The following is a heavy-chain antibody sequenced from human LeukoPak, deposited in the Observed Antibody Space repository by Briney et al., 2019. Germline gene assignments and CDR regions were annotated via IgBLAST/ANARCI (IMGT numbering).Heavy chain of an antibody. CDR3: ASIVVVTAAIDY. V-gene: IGHV4-30-4*01. CDR1: GGSISSADYY. Sequence: SETLSLTCAVSGGSISSADYYWSWVRQSPGKGLGWNGFIYYSGSPYYNPSLKSRVTISVDTSKNQFSLKLRSVTAADTAVYYCASIVVVTAAIDYWGQGTLDSVSS. J-gene: IGHJ4*02. CDR2: IYYSGSP. D-gene: IGHD2-21*02.